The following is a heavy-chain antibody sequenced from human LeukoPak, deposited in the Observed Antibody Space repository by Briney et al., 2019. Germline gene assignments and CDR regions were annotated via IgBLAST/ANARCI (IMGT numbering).Heavy chain of an antibody. CDR1: GYTITDYY. D-gene: IGHD2-2*01. Sequence: ASVKASCKASGYTITDYYMHWVRQAPGQGFEWMGWINRNDGDTNYAQKFQGRVTMTRDTSISTAHMEVSRLRSDDTAVYYCARANFLYRSSTTCLFDYWGQGTLVTVSS. CDR3: ARANFLYRSSTTCLFDY. V-gene: IGHV1-2*02. CDR2: INRNDGDT. J-gene: IGHJ4*02.